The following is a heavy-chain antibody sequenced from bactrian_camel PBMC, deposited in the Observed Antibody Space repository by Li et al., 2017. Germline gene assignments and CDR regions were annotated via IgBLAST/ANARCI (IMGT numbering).Heavy chain of an antibody. CDR1: GFAFSAYS. J-gene: IGHJ4*01. Sequence: VQLVESGGGLVQPGGSLRLSCAASGFAFSAYSMYWVRQAPGKGLEWVSRITESGDNTYYADSVRGRFTIDRDNAKNAMFLQMNSLKPDDTALYYCVRWADYNYWGQGTQVTVS. CDR3: VRWADYNY. CDR2: ITESGDNT. V-gene: IGHV3S35*01. D-gene: IGHD5*01.